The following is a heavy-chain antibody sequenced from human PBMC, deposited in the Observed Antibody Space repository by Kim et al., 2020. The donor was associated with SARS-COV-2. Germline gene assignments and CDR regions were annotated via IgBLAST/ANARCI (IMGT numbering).Heavy chain of an antibody. Sequence: SQTLSLTCGISGDSVSNDRVGWNWIRQSPLRGLEWLGRTYFQSRWIFQYADSVRSRITINPDTSQNRFSLQLKYVSHEDTAVYYCASERLYTETRVDHWGQGSLVTVSS. V-gene: IGHV6-1*01. CDR1: GDSVSNDRVG. CDR2: TYFQSRWIF. D-gene: IGHD4-17*01. CDR3: ASERLYTETRVDH. J-gene: IGHJ4*02.